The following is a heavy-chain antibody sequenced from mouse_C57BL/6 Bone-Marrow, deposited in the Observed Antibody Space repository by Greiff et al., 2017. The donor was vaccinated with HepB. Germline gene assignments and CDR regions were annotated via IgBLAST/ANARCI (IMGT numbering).Heavy chain of an antibody. Sequence: VQLVESGAELVRPGTSVKMSCKASGYTFTNYWIGWAKQRPGHGLEWIGDIYPGGGYTNYNEKFKGKATLTADKSSSTAYMQFSSLPSEDSAIYYCARSPGSYWYFDVWGTGTTVTVSS. V-gene: IGHV1-63*01. J-gene: IGHJ1*03. CDR2: IYPGGGYT. CDR3: ARSPGSYWYFDV. D-gene: IGHD1-1*01. CDR1: GYTFTNYW.